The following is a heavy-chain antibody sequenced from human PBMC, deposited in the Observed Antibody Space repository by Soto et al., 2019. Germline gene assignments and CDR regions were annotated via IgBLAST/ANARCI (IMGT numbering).Heavy chain of an antibody. CDR1: GGSISSGGYY. CDR2: IYYSGST. V-gene: IGHV4-31*03. Sequence: QVQLQESGPGLVKPSQTLSLTCTVSGGSISSGGYYWSWIRQHPGKGLEWIGYIYYSGSTYYNPSLRSRVTVSVDTSKNQLALMLSSVTAAETAVYYCARGGHIVVVTAIRGGRYFDYWGQGTLVTVSS. J-gene: IGHJ4*02. CDR3: ARGGHIVVVTAIRGGRYFDY. D-gene: IGHD2-21*02.